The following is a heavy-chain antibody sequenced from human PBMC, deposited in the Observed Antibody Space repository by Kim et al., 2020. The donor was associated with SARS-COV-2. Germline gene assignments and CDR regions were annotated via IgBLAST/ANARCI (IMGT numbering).Heavy chain of an antibody. CDR2: ISAYNGNT. J-gene: IGHJ5*02. V-gene: IGHV1-18*04. D-gene: IGHD6-13*01. CDR1: GYTFTSYG. CDR3: ARGRGIAAKPNWLDP. Sequence: ASVKVSCKASGYTFTSYGISWVRQAPGQGLEWMGWISAYNGNTNYAQKLQGRVTMTTDTSMSTAYMELRGLGSDDTAVYYCARGRGIAAKPNWLDPWGERALATVSS.